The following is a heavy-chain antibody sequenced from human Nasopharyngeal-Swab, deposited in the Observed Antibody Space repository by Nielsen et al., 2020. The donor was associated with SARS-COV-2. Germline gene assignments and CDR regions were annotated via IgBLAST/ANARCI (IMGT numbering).Heavy chain of an antibody. CDR2: ISFDGNKR. CDR1: GFTFSSYA. J-gene: IGHJ4*02. Sequence: GESLKISCAASGFTFSSYAMHWVRQAPGKGLEWVGIISFDGNKRSYADSVKGRFTISRDDSKNTLYLQMNSLRPDDTALYYCARDRGYSGYIIDYWGQGTLVTVSS. CDR3: ARDRGYSGYIIDY. D-gene: IGHD5-12*01. V-gene: IGHV3-30*04.